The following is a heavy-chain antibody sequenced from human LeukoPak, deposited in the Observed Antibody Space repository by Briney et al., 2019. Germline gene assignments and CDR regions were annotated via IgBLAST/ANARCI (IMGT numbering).Heavy chain of an antibody. J-gene: IGHJ4*02. CDR1: GFSFSDYY. CDR2: ISTSGSTI. D-gene: IGHD6-19*01. CDR3: ARRQGSSGWYAFDY. Sequence: YPGGSLRLSCAASGFSFSDYYMSWIRQAPGKGLEWVSYISTSGSTIYYADSVRGRFTISRDNAKNSRYLQMNSLRVEDTAVYSCARRQGSSGWYAFDYWGQGTLVTVSS. V-gene: IGHV3-11*01.